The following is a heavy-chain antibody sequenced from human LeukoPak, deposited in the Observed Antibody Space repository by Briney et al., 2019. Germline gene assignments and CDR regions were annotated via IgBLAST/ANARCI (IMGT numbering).Heavy chain of an antibody. CDR1: GFTFSSYW. Sequence: GGSLRLSCAASGFTFSSYWMSWVRQAPGKGLEWVANMNQDGSEKYYVDSVKGRFTTSRDNAKNSLYLQMNSLRAEDTAVYYCARGGAAGTVDYWGQGTLVTVSS. V-gene: IGHV3-7*02. D-gene: IGHD6-13*01. CDR3: ARGGAAGTVDY. J-gene: IGHJ4*02. CDR2: MNQDGSEK.